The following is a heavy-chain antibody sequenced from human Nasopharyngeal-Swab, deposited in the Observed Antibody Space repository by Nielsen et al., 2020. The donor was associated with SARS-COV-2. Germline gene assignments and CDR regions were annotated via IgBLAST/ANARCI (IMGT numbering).Heavy chain of an antibody. CDR1: GFTFSSYW. CDR3: AREGYNWNSGSPYGMDV. CDR2: IKQDGSEK. D-gene: IGHD1-7*01. V-gene: IGHV3-7*03. Sequence: GGSLRLSCAASGFTFSSYWMSWVRQAPGKGLEWVANIKQDGSEKYYVDSVKGRFTVSRGNAKNSLYLQMNSLRAEDTAVYYCAREGYNWNSGSPYGMDVWGQGTTVTVSS. J-gene: IGHJ6*02.